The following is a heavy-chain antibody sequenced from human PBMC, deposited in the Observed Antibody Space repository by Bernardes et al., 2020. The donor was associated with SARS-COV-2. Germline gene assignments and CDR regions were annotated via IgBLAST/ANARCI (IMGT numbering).Heavy chain of an antibody. D-gene: IGHD6-13*01. J-gene: IGHJ6*02. CDR3: ARDMKQLVQDYYYYYGMDV. Sequence: GGSLRVSCAASGFTFSSYWMSWVHQAPGKGLEWVANIKQDGSEKYYVDSVKGRFTISRDNAKNSLYLQMNSLRAEDTAEYYCARDMKQLVQDYYYYYGMDVWGQGTTVTVSS. CDR2: IKQDGSEK. CDR1: GFTFSSYW. V-gene: IGHV3-7*01.